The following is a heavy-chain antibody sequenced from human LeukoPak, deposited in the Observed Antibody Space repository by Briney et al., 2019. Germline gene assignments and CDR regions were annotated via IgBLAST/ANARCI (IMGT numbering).Heavy chain of an antibody. CDR3: ARGTIQLWLLSFDY. J-gene: IGHJ4*02. CDR2: IYYSGST. D-gene: IGHD5-18*01. Sequence: PSETLSLTCTVSGGSISSYYWSWIRQPPGKGLEWIGYIYYSGSTNYNPSLKSRVTISVDTSKNQFSLNLNSVTAADTAVYYCARGTIQLWLLSFDYWGQGTLVTVSS. V-gene: IGHV4-59*12. CDR1: GGSISSYY.